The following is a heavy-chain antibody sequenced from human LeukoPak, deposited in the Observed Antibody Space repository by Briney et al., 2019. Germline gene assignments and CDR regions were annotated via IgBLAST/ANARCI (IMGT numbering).Heavy chain of an antibody. V-gene: IGHV1-24*01. Sequence: ASVKVSCKVSGYTLTELSMHWVRQAPGKGLQWVGAFDPEDGETIYAQKFQGRVTMTEDTSTDTAYMELSSPRSEDTAVYYCATGGRGIDYWGQGTLVTVSS. CDR1: GYTLTELS. J-gene: IGHJ4*02. CDR2: FDPEDGET. CDR3: ATGGRGIDY.